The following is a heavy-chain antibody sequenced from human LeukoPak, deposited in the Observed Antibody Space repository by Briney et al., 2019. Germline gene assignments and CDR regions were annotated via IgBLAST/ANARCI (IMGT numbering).Heavy chain of an antibody. D-gene: IGHD3-10*01. CDR2: ISYDGSNK. CDR3: ASLMVRGSIDY. CDR1: GFTFSSYA. V-gene: IGHV3-30-3*01. Sequence: PGGSLRLSCAASGFTFSSYAMHWVRQAPATGLEWVAVISYDGSNKYYADSVKGRFTISRDNSKNTLYLQMNSLRAEDTAVYYCASLMVRGSIDYWGQGTLVTVSS. J-gene: IGHJ4*02.